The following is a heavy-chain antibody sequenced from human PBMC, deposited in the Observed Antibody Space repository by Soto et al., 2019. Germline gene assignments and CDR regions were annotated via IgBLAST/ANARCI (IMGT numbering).Heavy chain of an antibody. J-gene: IGHJ6*02. Sequence: PGGSLRLSFAASGFAFSSDSMNWVRQAPGKGLEWVSSISSSSSSTYYADSVKGRFTISRDNAKNTLYLQMNSLRAEDTAVYYCAKDRTIFGVVIPRWLSYGMDVWGQGTTVTVSS. V-gene: IGHV3-23*01. CDR2: ISSSSSST. CDR3: AKDRTIFGVVIPRWLSYGMDV. D-gene: IGHD3-3*01. CDR1: GFAFSSDS.